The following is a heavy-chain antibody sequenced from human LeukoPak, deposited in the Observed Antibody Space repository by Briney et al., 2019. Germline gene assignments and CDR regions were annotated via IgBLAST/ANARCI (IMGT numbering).Heavy chain of an antibody. D-gene: IGHD2-15*01. J-gene: IGHJ4*02. V-gene: IGHV3-53*01. CDR1: GFTVSSNS. CDR2: LFSGGSA. Sequence: GGSLRLSCVASGFTVSSNSMNWVRQAPGKGLEWVSILFSGGSALYADSVKGRFTISRDNSKSTLYLQMNSLRAEDTAVYYCARFHRGWYFDYWGQGTLVTVSS. CDR3: ARFHRGWYFDY.